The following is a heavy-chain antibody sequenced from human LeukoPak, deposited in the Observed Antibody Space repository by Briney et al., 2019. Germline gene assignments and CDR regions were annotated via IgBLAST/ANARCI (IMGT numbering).Heavy chain of an antibody. V-gene: IGHV3-23*01. D-gene: IGHD2-15*01. Sequence: PGGCLRLSCAASVLTFRTYAMSWVRQAPGKGLEWVSANSGGGGSTNYADSVKGRFTIPRDNSKNTLFLQMNSLRAEDTAVYYCAKDRYCGGGTCYWSYFDYWGQGTLVTVSS. CDR2: NSGGGGST. J-gene: IGHJ4*02. CDR1: VLTFRTYA. CDR3: AKDRYCGGGTCYWSYFDY.